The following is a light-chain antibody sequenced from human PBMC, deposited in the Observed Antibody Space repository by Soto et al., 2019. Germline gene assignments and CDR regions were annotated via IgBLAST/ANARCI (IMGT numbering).Light chain of an antibody. CDR3: QQYNSYPWT. CDR1: QSISSW. J-gene: IGKJ1*01. CDR2: DAS. Sequence: DIQMTQSPSTLSASVGDRLIITCRASQSISSWLAWYQQKPGKAPNLLIYDASSLESGVPSRFSGRGSGTEIILTISSLQPDDFATYYCQQYNSYPWTFGQGTKVEVK. V-gene: IGKV1-5*01.